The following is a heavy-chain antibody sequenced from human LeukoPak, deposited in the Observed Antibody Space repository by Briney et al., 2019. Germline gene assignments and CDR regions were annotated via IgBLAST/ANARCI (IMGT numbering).Heavy chain of an antibody. V-gene: IGHV4-38-2*02. D-gene: IGHD2-21*01. CDR3: ARYSALRASDY. J-gene: IGHJ4*02. CDR1: GYSISSGYY. Sequence: SETLSLTCTVSGYSISSGYYWGWIRQPPGKGLEWIGSIYHSESTYSNPSLKSRVTISVDTSKNQSSLKLSSVTAADTAVYYCARYSALRASDYGSQETLVTVSS. CDR2: IYHSEST.